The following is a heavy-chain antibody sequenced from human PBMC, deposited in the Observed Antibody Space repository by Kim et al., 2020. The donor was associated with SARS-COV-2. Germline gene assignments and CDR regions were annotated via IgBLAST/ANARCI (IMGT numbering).Heavy chain of an antibody. CDR1: GGSISSYY. J-gene: IGHJ4*02. CDR2: IYYSGST. D-gene: IGHD6-19*01. CDR3: ARWEAGAVDY. Sequence: SETLSLTCTVSGGSISSYYWSWIRQPPGKGLEWIGYIYYSGSTNYNPSLKSRVTISVDTSKNQFSLKLSSVTAADTAVYYCARWEAGAVDYWGQGTLVTVSS. V-gene: IGHV4-59*01.